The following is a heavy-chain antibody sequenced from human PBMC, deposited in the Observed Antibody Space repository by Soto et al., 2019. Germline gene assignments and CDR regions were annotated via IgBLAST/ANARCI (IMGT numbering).Heavy chain of an antibody. CDR3: ARSPFAGSDAFDI. CDR2: ITPFKSDT. D-gene: IGHD1-1*01. Sequence: SVKVSCKASGYSFTFRYLHGVRQAPGQALEWMGWITPFKSDTNYAQKFQDRVTINRDRSVSTAYMELSNLRSDDTAMYYCARSPFAGSDAFDIWGQ. V-gene: IGHV1-45*02. CDR1: GYSFTFRY. J-gene: IGHJ3*02.